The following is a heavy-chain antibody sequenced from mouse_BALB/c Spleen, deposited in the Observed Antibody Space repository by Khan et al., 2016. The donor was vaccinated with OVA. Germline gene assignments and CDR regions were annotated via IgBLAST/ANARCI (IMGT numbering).Heavy chain of an antibody. J-gene: IGHJ3*01. Sequence: QVQLKESGPGLVAPSQSLSITCTVSGFSLTGYGINWVRQPPGKGLEWLGMIWGDGSTDYNSALKSRLAINKDNSKSQVFLKMNSLQTDDTARYFCARELRLGGFAYWGQGTLDTVSA. D-gene: IGHD1-2*01. CDR2: IWGDGST. CDR3: ARELRLGGFAY. V-gene: IGHV2-6-7*01. CDR1: GFSLTGYG.